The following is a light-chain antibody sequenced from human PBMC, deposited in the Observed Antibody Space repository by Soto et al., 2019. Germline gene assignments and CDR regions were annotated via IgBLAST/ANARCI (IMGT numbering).Light chain of an antibody. V-gene: IGKV1-12*01. Sequence: DIQMTQSPSSVSASVGDRVTITCRASQTISTNLAWYQQKPGKAPKLLIYAASSLQSGAPPRFSGSGSGTDFTLTITSLQPEDFAIYFCLQANRVPLSFGQGTRMEIK. J-gene: IGKJ5*01. CDR1: QTISTN. CDR3: LQANRVPLS. CDR2: AAS.